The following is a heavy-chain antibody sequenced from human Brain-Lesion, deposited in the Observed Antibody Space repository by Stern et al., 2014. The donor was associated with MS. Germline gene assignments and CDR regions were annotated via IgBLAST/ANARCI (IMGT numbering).Heavy chain of an antibody. Sequence: QVQLEESGPGLVKPSETLSLTCTVAGGSVSSTSYAWAWIRQPPGKGLEWIGTIYYSGNTYYSPSLKSPLTISLDTSKNQFSPQMSSVTAADTAVYYCAGEEDIRYCSGGSCTGNWFDPWGQGTLVTVSS. D-gene: IGHD2-15*01. V-gene: IGHV4-39*01. CDR1: GGSVSSTSYA. CDR3: AGEEDIRYCSGGSCTGNWFDP. CDR2: IYYSGNT. J-gene: IGHJ5*02.